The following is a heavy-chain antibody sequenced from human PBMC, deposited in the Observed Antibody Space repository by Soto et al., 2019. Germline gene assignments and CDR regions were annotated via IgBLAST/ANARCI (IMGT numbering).Heavy chain of an antibody. J-gene: IGHJ4*02. CDR3: ERVVAVAEYYFDY. CDR1: GGSVSSGSYY. V-gene: IGHV4-61*01. CDR2: IYYSGST. Sequence: SETLSLTCTVSGGSVSSGSYYWSWIRQPPGKGLEWIGYIYYSGSTNYNPSLKSRVTISVETSKNQFSLKLSSVTAADTAVYYCERVVAVAEYYFDYWGQGTLVTVSS. D-gene: IGHD6-19*01.